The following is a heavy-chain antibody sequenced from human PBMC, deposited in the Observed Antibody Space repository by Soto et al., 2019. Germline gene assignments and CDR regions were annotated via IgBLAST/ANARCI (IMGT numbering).Heavy chain of an antibody. CDR1: GGSISRSTYY. CDR3: ARHGVDYGDYASYYYYGMDV. D-gene: IGHD4-17*01. CDR2: IYYSGSA. V-gene: IGHV4-39*01. J-gene: IGHJ6*02. Sequence: QLQLQESGPGLVKPSEALSLTCTVSGGSISRSTYYWGWIRQPPGQGLEWIGMIYYSGSAYYNPSLKSRVTISIDTSKNQFSLRPSSVTAADTAVYYCARHGVDYGDYASYYYYGMDVWGRGTAVTVSS.